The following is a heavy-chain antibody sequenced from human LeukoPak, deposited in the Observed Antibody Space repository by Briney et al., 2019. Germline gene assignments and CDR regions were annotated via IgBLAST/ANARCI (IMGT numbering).Heavy chain of an antibody. V-gene: IGHV3-30-3*01. CDR1: GFTFSFYA. J-gene: IGHJ4*02. CDR3: ARANSSAWHNFDF. D-gene: IGHD6-19*01. CDR2: ISYDGND. Sequence: PGGSLRLSCAASGFTFSFYAMHWVRQAPGKGLEWVAVISYDGNDYYADSVKGRFTISRDNSRDTLYLEMNSLRAEDRAVYYCARANSSAWHNFDFWGQGTLVTVSS.